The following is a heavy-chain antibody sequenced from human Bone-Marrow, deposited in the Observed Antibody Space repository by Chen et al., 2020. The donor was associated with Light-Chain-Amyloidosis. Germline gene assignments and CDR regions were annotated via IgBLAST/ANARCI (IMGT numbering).Heavy chain of an antibody. CDR3: AGGLFYFVPLAWFDP. D-gene: IGHD3-9*01. V-gene: IGHV4-34*01. CDR2: INHSGGA. J-gene: IGHJ5*02. Sequence: QVQLQQWGAGLLKPSETLSLTCAGYSGSFSGYYWSWIRQPPGKGLEWIGEINHSGGANYNPSLRSRVSMSPDTSMTQFSLGLSSATAADTAVYFGAGGLFYFVPLAWFDPWGQATLVTVSS. CDR1: SGSFSGYY.